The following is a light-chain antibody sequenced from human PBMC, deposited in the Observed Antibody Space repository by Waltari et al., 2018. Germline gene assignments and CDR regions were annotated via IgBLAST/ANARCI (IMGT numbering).Light chain of an antibody. CDR3: ASYPSTSIHVL. CDR1: SSYVGGYNY. CDR2: DFT. Sequence: QSALTQPASVSGSPGQSITISCTGTSSYVGGYNYASWYQQPPGKAPKLLIFDFTQRPSGVSDRFSGSKSGNTASLTISGLQAEDEADYYCASYPSTSIHVLFGGGTKLTVL. J-gene: IGLJ2*01. V-gene: IGLV2-14*01.